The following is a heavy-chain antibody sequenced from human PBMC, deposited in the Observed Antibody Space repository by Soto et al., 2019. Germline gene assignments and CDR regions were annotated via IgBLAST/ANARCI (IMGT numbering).Heavy chain of an antibody. D-gene: IGHD6-13*01. V-gene: IGHV3-23*01. J-gene: IGHJ4*02. CDR3: AKDRAAAVGRGYFDY. CDR1: GFTFSSYA. CDR2: ISGSGGST. Sequence: GGSLRLSCAASGFTFSSYAMSWVRQAPGKGLEWVSAISGSGGSTYYADSVKGRFTISRDNSKNTLYLQMNSLRAEDTAVYYCAKDRAAAVGRGYFDYWGQGTLVTVSS.